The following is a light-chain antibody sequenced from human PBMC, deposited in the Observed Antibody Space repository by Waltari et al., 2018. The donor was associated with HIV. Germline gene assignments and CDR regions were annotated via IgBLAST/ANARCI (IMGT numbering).Light chain of an antibody. CDR2: DNN. CDR1: RYAY. Sequence: QSVLTQPPSVSAAPGQKVTISCSGRYAYLSWYQHVPGAAPKLRIYDNNKRPSGIPDRFSGSKSGTSATLGITGLQTGDVADYYCGTWDPRLSAGVFGGGTKLTVL. V-gene: IGLV1-51*01. J-gene: IGLJ3*02. CDR3: GTWDPRLSAGV.